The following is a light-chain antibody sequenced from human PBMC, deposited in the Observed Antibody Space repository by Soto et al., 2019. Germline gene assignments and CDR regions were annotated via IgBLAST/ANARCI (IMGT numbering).Light chain of an antibody. CDR1: QSISSN. CDR3: QQYTNWHVWN. CDR2: GPS. J-gene: IGKJ1*01. Sequence: EIVLTQSPANLSVSPGERATLSCRASQSISSNLAWYQQKPGQAPRLLIYGPSTRATGVRARFSGSGSGTEFTITISRLQSKDFAMYYGQQYTNWHVWNFGKRTKVEIK. V-gene: IGKV3-15*01.